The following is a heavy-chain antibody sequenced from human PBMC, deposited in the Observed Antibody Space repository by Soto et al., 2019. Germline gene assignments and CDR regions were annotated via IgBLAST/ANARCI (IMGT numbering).Heavy chain of an antibody. CDR2: VYYTGDT. D-gene: IGHD2-21*01. CDR1: GASISTPGSY. V-gene: IGHV4-39*01. J-gene: IGHJ5*02. Sequence: PSETLSLTCTVSGASISTPGSYWGWVRQSPGTGLQWIGFVYYTGDTYYSPSFKSRVTMSVDTSKNQLSMTLRSMTAADTAVYYCARGRGEFDAWGQGTPVTVSS. CDR3: ARGRGEFDA.